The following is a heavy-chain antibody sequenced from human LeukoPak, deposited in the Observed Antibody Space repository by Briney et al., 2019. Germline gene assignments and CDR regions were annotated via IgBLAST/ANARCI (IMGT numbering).Heavy chain of an antibody. Sequence: GGSLRLSCAASGFTFSSYAMSWVRQAPGMGLEWVSAISGSGGSTYYADSVKGRFTISRDNSKNTLYQQMNSLRAEDTAVYYCAKDRAVVVPVGYDYWGQGTLVTVSS. CDR2: ISGSGGST. CDR1: GFTFSSYA. J-gene: IGHJ4*02. V-gene: IGHV3-23*01. CDR3: AKDRAVVVPVGYDY. D-gene: IGHD2-2*01.